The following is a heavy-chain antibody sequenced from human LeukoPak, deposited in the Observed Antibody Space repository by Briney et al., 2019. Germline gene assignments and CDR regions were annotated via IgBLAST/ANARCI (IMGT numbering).Heavy chain of an antibody. Sequence: SETLSLTCTVSDYSINSGYGYYWGWIRQPPGKGLEWIGNIYHSGITYYNHFNSSLKSRVTISVDTSKNQFSLKLSSVTAADTAVYYCARHRQIYGDYVTWFDPWGQGTLVTVSS. V-gene: IGHV4-39*01. CDR3: ARHRQIYGDYVTWFDP. CDR2: IYHSGIT. CDR1: DYSINSGYGYY. D-gene: IGHD4-17*01. J-gene: IGHJ5*02.